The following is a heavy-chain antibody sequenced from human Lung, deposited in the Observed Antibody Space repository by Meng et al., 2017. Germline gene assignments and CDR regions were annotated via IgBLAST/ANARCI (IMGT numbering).Heavy chain of an antibody. CDR3: ARGPTTMAHDFDY. J-gene: IGHJ4*02. CDR2: INHSGST. V-gene: IGHV4-34*01. CDR1: GGSFSDYY. Sequence: QDQLQQLGAGLLKPSWTLSLTCVVSGGSFSDYYWSWIRQPPGKGLEWIGEINHSGSTNYNPSLESRATISVDTSQNNLSLKLSSVTAADSAVYYCARGPTTMAHDFDYWGQGTLVTVSS. D-gene: IGHD4-11*01.